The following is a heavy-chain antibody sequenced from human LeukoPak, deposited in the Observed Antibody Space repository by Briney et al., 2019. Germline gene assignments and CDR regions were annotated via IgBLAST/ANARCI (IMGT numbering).Heavy chain of an antibody. J-gene: IGHJ4*02. CDR3: TRQPYDYGDYHFDY. CDR1: GFTFSIYA. CDR2: IRSKADNYAT. D-gene: IGHD4-17*01. Sequence: GGSLRLSCAASGFTFSIYAMSWVRQASGKGLEWVGRIRSKADNYATRYAASVKGRFTISRDDLKNTAYLQMDSLKTEDTALYYCTRQPYDYGDYHFDYWGQGTLVTVSS. V-gene: IGHV3-73*01.